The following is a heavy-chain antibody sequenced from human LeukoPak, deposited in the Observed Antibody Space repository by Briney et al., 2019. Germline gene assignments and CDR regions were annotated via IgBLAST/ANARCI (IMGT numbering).Heavy chain of an antibody. CDR1: GGSISSYY. Sequence: SETLSLTCTVSGGSISSYYWSWIRQPPGKGLEWIGYIYYSGSTNYNPSLKSRVTISVDTSKNQFSLKLSSVTAADTAVYYCASMGRFLEWLPYDYWGQGTLVTVSS. J-gene: IGHJ4*02. D-gene: IGHD3-3*01. CDR3: ASMGRFLEWLPYDY. V-gene: IGHV4-59*01. CDR2: IYYSGST.